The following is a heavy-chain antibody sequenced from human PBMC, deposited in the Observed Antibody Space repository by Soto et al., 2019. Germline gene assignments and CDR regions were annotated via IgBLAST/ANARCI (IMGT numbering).Heavy chain of an antibody. CDR1: GGSISSSNW. CDR3: ATASFGVVLKSGGMDV. J-gene: IGHJ6*02. Sequence: SETLSLTCAVSGGSISSSNWWSWVRQPPGKGLEWIGEIYHSGSTNYNPSLKSRVTISVDKSKNQFSLKLSSVTAADTAVYYCATASFGVVLKSGGMDVWGQGTTVTVSS. V-gene: IGHV4-4*02. CDR2: IYHSGST. D-gene: IGHD3-3*01.